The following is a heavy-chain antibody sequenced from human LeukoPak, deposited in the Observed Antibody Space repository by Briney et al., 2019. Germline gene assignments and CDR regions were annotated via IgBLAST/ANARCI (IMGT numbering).Heavy chain of an antibody. D-gene: IGHD3-22*01. J-gene: IGHJ4*02. CDR1: GFTVCSNY. CDR2: ISTSGST. Sequence: GGSLRLSCAASGFTVCSNYMSWVRQAPGKGLEWVSVISTSGSTYYADSVKGRFTISRDSSKNTLYLQMHSLRPEDTAVYYCARSLYYYDSSSYYYYWGQGTLVTVSS. V-gene: IGHV3-66*02. CDR3: ARSLYYYDSSSYYYY.